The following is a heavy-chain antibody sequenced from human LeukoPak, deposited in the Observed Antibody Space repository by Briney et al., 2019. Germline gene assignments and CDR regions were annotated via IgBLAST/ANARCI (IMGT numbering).Heavy chain of an antibody. J-gene: IGHJ4*02. CDR3: ARDPDRAEDPLDY. D-gene: IGHD3-22*01. CDR2: IYYSGST. Sequence: SETLSLTCTVSGGSISSSSYYWGWIRQPPGKGLEWIGSIYYSGSTYYNPSLKSRVTISVDTSKNQFSLKLSSVTAADTAVYYCARDPDRAEDPLDYWGRGTLVTVSS. CDR1: GGSISSSSYY. V-gene: IGHV4-39*07.